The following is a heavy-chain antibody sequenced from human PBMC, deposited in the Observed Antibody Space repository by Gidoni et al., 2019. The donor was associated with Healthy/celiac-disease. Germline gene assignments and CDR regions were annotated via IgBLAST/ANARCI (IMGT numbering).Heavy chain of an antibody. CDR2: INHSGST. D-gene: IGHD6-13*01. V-gene: IGHV4-34*01. CDR1: GGSFSGYY. Sequence: QLQLQQWGAGLLNPSETQSLTCAVYGGSFSGYYWSWIRQPPGKGLEWIGEINHSGSTNYNPSLKSRVTISVDTSKNQFSLKLSSVTAADTAVYYCARAAADHYFDYWGQGTLVTVSS. CDR3: ARAAADHYFDY. J-gene: IGHJ4*02.